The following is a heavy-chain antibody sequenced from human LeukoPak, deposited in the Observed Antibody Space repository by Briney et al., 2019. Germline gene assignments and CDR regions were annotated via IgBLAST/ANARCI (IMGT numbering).Heavy chain of an antibody. CDR1: GGSFSDYY. V-gene: IGHV4-34*01. Sequence: SETLSLTCAVYGGSFSDYYFTWIRQPPGKGLEWIGDINHSGNSSYNKSLKSRVTISVDTSKNQVFLELNSVTAADTAVYYCGMFAVIVGGGLDIWGQGTVVTVSS. J-gene: IGHJ3*02. D-gene: IGHD1-26*01. CDR3: GMFAVIVGGGLDI. CDR2: INHSGNS.